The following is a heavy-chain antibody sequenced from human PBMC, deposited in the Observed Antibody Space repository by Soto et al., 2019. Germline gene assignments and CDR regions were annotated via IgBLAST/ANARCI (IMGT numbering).Heavy chain of an antibody. CDR1: VFTFIDSF. CDR3: VKWHTYNFDRLTFTGFEL. CDR2: MSVDFLR. Sequence: VGSLILSCVVSVFTFIDSFIALVLQAPVNWLEWLSVMSVDFLRRYALSVTGGVTGWRDDSNNTLYLQMRSLRAEDAADYYCVKWHTYNFDRLTFTGFELWGKGNKVNVSS. V-gene: IGHV3-23*01. J-gene: IGHJ4*02. D-gene: IGHD1-20*01.